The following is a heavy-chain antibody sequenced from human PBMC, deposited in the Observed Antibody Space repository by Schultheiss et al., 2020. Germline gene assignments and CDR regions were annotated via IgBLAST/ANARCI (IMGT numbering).Heavy chain of an antibody. J-gene: IGHJ3*02. CDR3: AKGRGEGWYPRGLAFDI. Sequence: GGSLRLSCAASGFTFDDYAMHWVRQAPGKGLEWVSGISGSGGSTYYADSVKGRFTISRDNSKNSLYLQMNSLRAEDTAVYYCAKGRGEGWYPRGLAFDIWGQGTMVTVSS. CDR1: GFTFDDYA. V-gene: IGHV3-23*01. CDR2: ISGSGGST. D-gene: IGHD2-15*01.